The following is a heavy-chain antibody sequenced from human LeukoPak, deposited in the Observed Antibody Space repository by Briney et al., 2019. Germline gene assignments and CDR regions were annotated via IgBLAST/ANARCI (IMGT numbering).Heavy chain of an antibody. V-gene: IGHV5-10-1*01. D-gene: IGHD5-24*01. J-gene: IGHJ5*02. CDR2: IDPSDSYT. Sequence: GESLKISCKGSGYSFTSYWISWVRQMPGKGLEWMGRIDPSDSYTNYSPSFQGHVTISADKSIGTAYLQWSSLKASDTAMYYCARLLDGYNPFDPWGQGTLVTVSS. CDR1: GYSFTSYW. CDR3: ARLLDGYNPFDP.